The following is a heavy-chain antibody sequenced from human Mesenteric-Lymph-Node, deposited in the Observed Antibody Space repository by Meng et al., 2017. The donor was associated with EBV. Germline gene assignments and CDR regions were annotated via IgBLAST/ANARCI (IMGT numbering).Heavy chain of an antibody. D-gene: IGHD1-26*01. CDR2: INTDTGNP. CDR1: GSTFTSYA. V-gene: IGHV7-4-1*02. CDR3: ARDSGSYYYYFDY. J-gene: IGHJ4*02. Sequence: QVQRVKSGSELRKPGASVKVSCKASGSTFTSYAINWVRQAPGQGLEWMGWINTDTGNPTYAQDLAGRFVFSLDTSVSTAYLQISSLKADDTAVYYCARDSGSYYYYFDYWGQGTLVTVSS.